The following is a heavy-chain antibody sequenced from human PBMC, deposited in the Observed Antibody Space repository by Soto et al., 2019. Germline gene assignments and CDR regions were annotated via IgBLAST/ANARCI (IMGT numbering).Heavy chain of an antibody. J-gene: IGHJ6*02. D-gene: IGHD1-26*01. CDR2: INSDGSST. CDR3: AREGWELLKYYYGMDV. Sequence: PGGSLRLSCAASGFTFSSYWMHWVRQAPGKGLVWVSRINSDGSSTSYADSVKGRFTISRDNAKNTLYLQMNSLRAKDTAVYYCAREGWELLKYYYGMDVWGQGTTVTVSS. CDR1: GFTFSSYW. V-gene: IGHV3-74*01.